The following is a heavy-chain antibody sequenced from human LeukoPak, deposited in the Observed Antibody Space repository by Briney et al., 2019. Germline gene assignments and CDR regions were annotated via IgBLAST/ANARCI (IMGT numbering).Heavy chain of an antibody. Sequence: ASVKVSCKESGNTFTSNYIHWVRQAPGHGLEWMGMIYPSGSTTMYAQKFQGRVTVTRDMSTSTVSMELSSLSSDATALYYCATEDFDIWGQGTMVTVSS. CDR1: GNTFTSNY. CDR2: IYPSGSTT. CDR3: ATEDFDI. V-gene: IGHV1-46*01. J-gene: IGHJ3*02.